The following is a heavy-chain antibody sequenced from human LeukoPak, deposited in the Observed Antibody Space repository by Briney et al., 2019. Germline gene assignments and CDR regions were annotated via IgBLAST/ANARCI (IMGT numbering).Heavy chain of an antibody. Sequence: ASVKVSCKASGYTFTGYYMHWVRQAPGQGLEWMGWINPNSGGTNYAQKFQGRVTMTRDTSISTAYMELSRLRSDDTAVYYCASKPLLYYYYGMDVWGQGTTVTVSS. CDR3: ASKPLLYYYYGMDV. J-gene: IGHJ6*02. CDR1: GYTFTGYY. CDR2: INPNSGGT. V-gene: IGHV1-2*02.